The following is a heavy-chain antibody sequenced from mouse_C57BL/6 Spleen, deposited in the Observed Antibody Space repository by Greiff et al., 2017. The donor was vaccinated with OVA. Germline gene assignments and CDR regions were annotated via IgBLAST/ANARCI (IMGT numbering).Heavy chain of an antibody. J-gene: IGHJ4*01. V-gene: IGHV1-80*01. CDR1: GYAFSSYW. D-gene: IGHD2-5*01. CDR3: AIRTYYSNYEAMDY. Sequence: QVQLQQSGAELVKPGASVKISCKASGYAFSSYWMNWVKQRPGKGLEWIGQIYPGDGDTTYNGKFKGKATLTADKYSSTAYMQLSSLTSEDSAVYFCAIRTYYSNYEAMDYWGQGTSVTVSS. CDR2: IYPGDGDT.